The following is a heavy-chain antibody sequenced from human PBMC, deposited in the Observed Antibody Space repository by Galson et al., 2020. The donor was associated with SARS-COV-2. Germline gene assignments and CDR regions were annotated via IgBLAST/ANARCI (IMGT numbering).Heavy chain of an antibody. CDR1: GGSISSSSYY. J-gene: IGHJ6*02. CDR3: ARDLLSAGPTTIFGGQNYYYDYGMDG. Sequence: SQTLSLTCTVSGGSISSSSYYWGWIRQPPGKGLAWIRSIYYSGSTYSNPSLKSRVTISVDTSKNQFSLKLSSVTAADTAVYDCARDLLSAGPTTIFGGQNYYYDYGMDGWGQGTTVTVSS. V-gene: IGHV4-39*07. D-gene: IGHD3-3*01. CDR2: IYYSGST.